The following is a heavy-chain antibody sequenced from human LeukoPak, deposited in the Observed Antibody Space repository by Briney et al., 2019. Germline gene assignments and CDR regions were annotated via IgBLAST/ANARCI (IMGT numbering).Heavy chain of an antibody. D-gene: IGHD6-13*01. V-gene: IGHV1-18*01. J-gene: IGHJ6*03. Sequence: ASVKVSCKASGYTFTSYGISWVRQAPGQGLEWMGWISAYNGNTNYAQKLQGRVTMTTDTSTSTAYMELRSLRSDDTAVYYCARGIAAAGFVLSESYYYYYMDVWGKGTTVTISS. CDR2: ISAYNGNT. CDR3: ARGIAAAGFVLSESYYYYYMDV. CDR1: GYTFTSYG.